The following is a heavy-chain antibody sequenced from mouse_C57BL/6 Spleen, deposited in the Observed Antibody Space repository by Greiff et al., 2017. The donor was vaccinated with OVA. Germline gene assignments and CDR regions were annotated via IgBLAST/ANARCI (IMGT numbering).Heavy chain of an antibody. V-gene: IGHV1-15*01. CDR3: TRGGDYYGSTYGHYYDMDY. CDR2: IDPETGGT. J-gene: IGHJ4*01. Sequence: QVQLQQSGAELVRPGASVTLSCKASGYTFTDYEMHWVKQTPVHGLEWIGAIDPETGGTAYNQKFKGKAILTADKSSSTAYMELRSLTSEDSAVYYCTRGGDYYGSTYGHYYDMDYWGQGTSVTVSS. CDR1: GYTFTDYE. D-gene: IGHD1-1*01.